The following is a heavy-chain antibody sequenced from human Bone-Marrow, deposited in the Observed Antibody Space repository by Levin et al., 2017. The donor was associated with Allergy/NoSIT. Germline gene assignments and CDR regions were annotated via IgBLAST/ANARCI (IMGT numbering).Heavy chain of an antibody. CDR3: AEAAIAAADTSSFDY. J-gene: IGHJ4*02. V-gene: IGHV3-23*01. CDR1: GFTFNTYA. CDR2: ISGSGDST. D-gene: IGHD6-13*01. Sequence: GGSLRLSCAASGFTFNTYAMTWVRQAPGKGLEWVSSISGSGDSTYYADSVKGRFTISRANSEHTLYLQMNSLSAGDTAVYYWAEAAIAAADTSSFDYWGQGTLVTVSS.